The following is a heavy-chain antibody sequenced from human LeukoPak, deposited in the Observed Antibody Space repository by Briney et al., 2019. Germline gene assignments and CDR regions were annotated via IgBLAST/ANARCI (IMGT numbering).Heavy chain of an antibody. D-gene: IGHD6-13*01. V-gene: IGHV4-59*01. CDR1: GGSISSYY. CDR3: ARVGSPYYFDY. CDR2: IYHSGST. J-gene: IGHJ4*02. Sequence: SETLSLTCTVSGGSISSYYWSWIRQPPGKGLEWIGYIYHSGSTNYNPSLKSRVTISADTSKNQFSLKVSSVTAADTAMYYCARVGSPYYFDYWGQGTLVIVSS.